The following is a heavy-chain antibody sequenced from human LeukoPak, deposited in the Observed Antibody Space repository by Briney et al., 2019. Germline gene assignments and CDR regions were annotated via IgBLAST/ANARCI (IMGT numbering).Heavy chain of an antibody. CDR3: AKDGDGGSSSWYFDY. Sequence: PGRSLRLSCAASGFTFDDYAMHWVRQAPGKGLEWVSGICWNSGSIGYADSVKGLFTISRDNAKNSLYLQMNSLRAEDTALYYCAKDGDGGSSSWYFDYWGQGTLVTVSS. J-gene: IGHJ4*02. CDR1: GFTFDDYA. V-gene: IGHV3-9*01. CDR2: ICWNSGSI. D-gene: IGHD6-13*01.